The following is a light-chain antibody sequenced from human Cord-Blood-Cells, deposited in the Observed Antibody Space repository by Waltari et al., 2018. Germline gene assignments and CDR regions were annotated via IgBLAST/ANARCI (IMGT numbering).Light chain of an antibody. Sequence: QSALTQPRSVSGSPGQSVTISCTGTSSDVGGYNYVSWYQQHPGKAPKLMIYDVRKRPSGVPVRFSCTKSGNTASLTISGLQAEDEADDYCCSYAGSYTWVFGGGTKLTVL. J-gene: IGLJ3*02. CDR3: CSYAGSYTWV. CDR1: SSDVGGYNY. CDR2: DVR. V-gene: IGLV2-11*01.